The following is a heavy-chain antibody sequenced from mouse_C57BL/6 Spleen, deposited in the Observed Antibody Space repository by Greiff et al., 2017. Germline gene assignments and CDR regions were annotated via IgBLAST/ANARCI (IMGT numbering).Heavy chain of an antibody. D-gene: IGHD1-1*02. V-gene: IGHV1-22*01. Sequence: EVQLQQSGPELVKPGASVKMSCKASGYTFTDYYMHWVKQSHGKGLEWIGDINPNNGGTSYNQKFKGKATLTVNKSSSTAYMELRSLTSEDSAVYYSARYGPYWDFDVWGTGTTVTVSS. J-gene: IGHJ1*03. CDR3: ARYGPYWDFDV. CDR2: INPNNGGT. CDR1: GYTFTDYY.